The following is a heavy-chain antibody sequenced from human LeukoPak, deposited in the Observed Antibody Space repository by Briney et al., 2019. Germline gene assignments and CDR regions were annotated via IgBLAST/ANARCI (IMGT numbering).Heavy chain of an antibody. J-gene: IGHJ4*02. V-gene: IGHV3-23*01. D-gene: IGHD5-12*01. CDR1: GFTFSSYA. Sequence: GGSLRLSCAASGFTFSSYAMSWVRQAPGKGLEWVSAISGSGGSTYYADSVKGRFTISRDNSKNTLYLQMGSLRAEDMAVYYCARFRRGYSGYDFGNFDYRGQGTLVTVSS. CDR2: ISGSGGST. CDR3: ARFRRGYSGYDFGNFDY.